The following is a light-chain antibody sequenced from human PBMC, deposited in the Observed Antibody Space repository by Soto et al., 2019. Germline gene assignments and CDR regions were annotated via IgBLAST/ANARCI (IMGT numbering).Light chain of an antibody. Sequence: DIQMTQSPSSLSASVGDRVTITCRASQGIGNYLAWYQQKPGKVPKNLIYDASTLQSGVPARFSGSGSGTECTLTISSLQPEDVATYYGQKYYTAPETFGQGTKVEIK. CDR1: QGIGNY. J-gene: IGKJ1*01. CDR3: QKYYTAPET. V-gene: IGKV1-27*01. CDR2: DAS.